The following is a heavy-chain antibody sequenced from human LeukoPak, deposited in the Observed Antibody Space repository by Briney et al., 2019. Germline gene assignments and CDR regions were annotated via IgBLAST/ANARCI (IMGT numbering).Heavy chain of an antibody. D-gene: IGHD3-22*01. Sequence: PGGSLRLSCAASGFTFSTYWIHWVRQVPGKDLVWVSRISSDGSNTNYADSVKGRFTISRDNAKDTVYLQMNSLRAEDTAVYYCARDNYDSSGPYYFDYWGQGTLVTVSS. CDR2: ISSDGSNT. V-gene: IGHV3-74*01. J-gene: IGHJ4*02. CDR3: ARDNYDSSGPYYFDY. CDR1: GFTFSTYW.